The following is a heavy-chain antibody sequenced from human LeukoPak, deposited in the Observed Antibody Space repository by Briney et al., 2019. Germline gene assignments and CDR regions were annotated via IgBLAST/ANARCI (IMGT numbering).Heavy chain of an antibody. D-gene: IGHD5-18*01. J-gene: IGHJ4*02. Sequence: NPSETLSLTCSVSGVSITSNYWSWIRQPPGKGLEWLGYTHHSGATSYNPSLKSRSTTSLDTSNNQFSLKLSSVTAADTAVYYCARSSGHSYGDFDYWGQGNLVTVSS. CDR3: ARSSGHSYGDFDY. V-gene: IGHV4-59*01. CDR2: THHSGAT. CDR1: GVSITSNY.